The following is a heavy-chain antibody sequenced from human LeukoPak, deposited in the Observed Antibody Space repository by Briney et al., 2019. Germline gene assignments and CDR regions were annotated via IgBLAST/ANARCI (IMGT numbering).Heavy chain of an antibody. Sequence: GGSLRLSCGASGLTFSSHAMSWVRQAPGKGLERVSAISGSGGYTYYADSVKGRFTISRDNSKNTLYLQMNSLRAEDTAVYYCAKGLRAQQWLSFDYWGQGTLVTVSS. CDR1: GLTFSSHA. CDR2: ISGSGGYT. V-gene: IGHV3-23*01. J-gene: IGHJ4*02. CDR3: AKGLRAQQWLSFDY. D-gene: IGHD5-18*01.